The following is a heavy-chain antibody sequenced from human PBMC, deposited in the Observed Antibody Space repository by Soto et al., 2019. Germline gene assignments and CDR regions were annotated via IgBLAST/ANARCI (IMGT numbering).Heavy chain of an antibody. V-gene: IGHV4-61*01. CDR1: GDSVKSNNVY. Sequence: SETLSLTCSVSGDSVKSNNVYWGWVRQPPGRRLEWIGNIYYSGSTNYNPPLKSRVTISVDTSKNQFSLKLSSVTAADTAVYYCARDQRSRDSRNYYYYYGMDVWGQGTTVTVSS. CDR2: IYYSGST. D-gene: IGHD3-3*01. CDR3: ARDQRSRDSRNYYYYYGMDV. J-gene: IGHJ6*02.